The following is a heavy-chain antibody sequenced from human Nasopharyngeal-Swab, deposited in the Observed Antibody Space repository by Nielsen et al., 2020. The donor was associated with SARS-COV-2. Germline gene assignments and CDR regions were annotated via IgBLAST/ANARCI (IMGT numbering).Heavy chain of an antibody. Sequence: GRQMPGKGLEWVANIKKDESEKYYADAVKGRFTISGAGANNFLYLQMNSLRPEVTAVYYCARAGRQCGFGSCHPWGYWGRGTRVTVSS. CDR3: ARAGRQCGFGSCHPWGY. CDR2: IKKDESEK. D-gene: IGHD2-21*01. J-gene: IGHJ4*02. V-gene: IGHV3-7*05.